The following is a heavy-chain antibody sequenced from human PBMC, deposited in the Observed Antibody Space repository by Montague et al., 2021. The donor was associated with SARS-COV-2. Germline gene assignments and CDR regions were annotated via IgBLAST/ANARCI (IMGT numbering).Heavy chain of an antibody. J-gene: IGHJ3*02. V-gene: IGHV3-9*01. D-gene: IGHD3-10*01. CDR1: GFTFDDYA. CDR3: AKLGRLLWFGVDNAFDI. Sequence: SLRLSCAASGFTFDDYAMHWVRQAPGKGLEWASGISWNSGSIGYADSVKGRFTISRDNAKNSLYLQMNSLRAEDTALYYCAKLGRLLWFGVDNAFDIWGQGTMVTVSS. CDR2: ISWNSGSI.